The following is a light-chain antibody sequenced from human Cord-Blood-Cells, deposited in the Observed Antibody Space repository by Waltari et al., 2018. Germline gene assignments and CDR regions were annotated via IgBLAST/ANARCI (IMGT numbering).Light chain of an antibody. CDR2: KGS. V-gene: IGKV1-5*03. CDR3: QQYNSYSWT. CDR1: QSISSW. J-gene: IGKJ1*01. Sequence: DIQMTQSPSTLSASVGDRVTITCRASQSISSWLAWYQQKPGKAPKLLIYKGSSLESGVPSRFSGSGSGTEFTLTISRLQPDDFATYYCQQYNSYSWTFGQGTKVEIK.